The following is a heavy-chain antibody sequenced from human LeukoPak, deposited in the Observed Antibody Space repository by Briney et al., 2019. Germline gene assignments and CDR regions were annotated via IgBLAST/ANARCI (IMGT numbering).Heavy chain of an antibody. CDR2: IYYSGST. D-gene: IGHD4-11*01. CDR1: GGSISSGGYY. CDR3: ARDPSKSHEPGWFDP. Sequence: PSQTLSLTCTVSGGSISSGGYYWSWIRQHPGKGLEWIGYIYYSGSTYYNPSLKSRVTISVDTSKNQFSLKLSSVTAADTAVYYCARDPSKSHEPGWFDPWGQGTLVTVSS. J-gene: IGHJ5*02. V-gene: IGHV4-31*03.